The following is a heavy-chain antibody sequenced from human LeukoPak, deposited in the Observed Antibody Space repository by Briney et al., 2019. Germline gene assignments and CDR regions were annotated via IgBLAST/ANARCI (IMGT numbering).Heavy chain of an antibody. CDR3: ARGLIAAAPDY. Sequence: PGGSLRLSCAASGFTFTSCAMSWVRQAPGKGLEWVSVIYSGGSTYYADSVKGRFTISRDNSKNTLYLQMNSLRAEDTAVYYCARGLIAAAPDYWGQGTLVTVSS. CDR2: IYSGGST. J-gene: IGHJ4*02. CDR1: GFTFTSCA. V-gene: IGHV3-53*01. D-gene: IGHD6-13*01.